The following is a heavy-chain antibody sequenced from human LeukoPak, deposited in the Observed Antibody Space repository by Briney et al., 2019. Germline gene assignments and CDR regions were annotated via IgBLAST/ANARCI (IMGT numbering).Heavy chain of an antibody. J-gene: IGHJ6*04. CDR2: ISSSGSTR. D-gene: IGHD3-10*02. V-gene: IGHV3-48*03. Sequence: GSLRLSCAASGFTFSSYEMNWVRQAPGKGLEWVSYISSSGSTRYYADSVKGRFTISRDNAKNSLYLQINSLRAEDTAVYYCAELGITMIGGVWGKGTTVTISS. CDR1: GFTFSSYE. CDR3: AELGITMIGGV.